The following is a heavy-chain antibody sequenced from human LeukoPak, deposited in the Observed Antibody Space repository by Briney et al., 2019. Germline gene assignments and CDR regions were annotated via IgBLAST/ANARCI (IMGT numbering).Heavy chain of an antibody. D-gene: IGHD3-22*01. CDR3: ARCPYDSTGYYSVPSHLDY. J-gene: IGHJ4*02. CDR1: GFTFSTYW. V-gene: IGHV3-7*01. CDR2: IKQDGSAK. Sequence: PGGSLRLSCATSGFTFSTYWMTWVRQARGKGLEWVANIKQDGSAKYYVDSLRGRFSISRDNVKNSLFLQMNSLSAEDTAVYYCARCPYDSTGYYSVPSHLDYWGQGTLVTVSS.